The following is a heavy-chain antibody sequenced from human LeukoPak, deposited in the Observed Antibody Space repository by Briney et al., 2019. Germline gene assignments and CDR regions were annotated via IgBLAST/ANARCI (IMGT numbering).Heavy chain of an antibody. CDR3: AREERGGPSGAFDI. D-gene: IGHD3-10*01. J-gene: IGHJ3*02. Sequence: SETLSLTCTVSGYSISSGYYWGWIRQPPGKGLEWIGSIYHSGSTYYNPSLKSRVTISLDTSKNQFSLKLSSVTAADTAVYYCAREERGGPSGAFDIWGQGTMVTVSS. CDR1: GYSISSGYY. V-gene: IGHV4-38-2*02. CDR2: IYHSGST.